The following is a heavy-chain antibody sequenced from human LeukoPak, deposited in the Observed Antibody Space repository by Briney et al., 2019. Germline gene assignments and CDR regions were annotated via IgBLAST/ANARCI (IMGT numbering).Heavy chain of an antibody. CDR2: IYYSGST. D-gene: IGHD1-26*01. Sequence: PSQTLSLTCTVSGGSISSGGYYWSWIRQPPGKGLEWIGYIYYSGSTYYNPSLKSRVTISVDTSKNQFSLELSSVTATDTAVYFCATNRAGTYDRPFDIRGQGTMVTVSS. V-gene: IGHV4-31*03. CDR3: ATNRAGTYDRPFDI. CDR1: GGSISSGGYY. J-gene: IGHJ3*02.